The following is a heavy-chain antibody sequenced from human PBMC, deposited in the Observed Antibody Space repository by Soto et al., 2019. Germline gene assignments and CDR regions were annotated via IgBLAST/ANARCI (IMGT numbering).Heavy chain of an antibody. CDR3: AKDFLREPATAGDY. CDR2: ISFDGANK. CDR1: GFAFSTYG. D-gene: IGHD2-2*01. V-gene: IGHV3-30*18. Sequence: PGGSLRLSCAASGFAFSTYGMHWVRQAPGKGLEWVALISFDGANKNYADSVKGRFTISRDNPENTLYLQMNSLRPGDTAVYYCAKDFLREPATAGDYWGLGTLLTVSS. J-gene: IGHJ4*02.